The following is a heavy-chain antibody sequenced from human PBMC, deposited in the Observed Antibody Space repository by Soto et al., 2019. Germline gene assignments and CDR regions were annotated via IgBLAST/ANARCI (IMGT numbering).Heavy chain of an antibody. CDR3: ARDGGFSLDS. J-gene: IGHJ4*02. CDR2: TNKDGSEA. CDR1: GFIFRNDY. Sequence: GGSLRLSCVASGFIFRNDYMSLVRQSPGKGLEWVAKTNKDGSEAYYVDSLEGRFTISRDNAKNLLFLEMKSLRVDDTAVYYCARDGGFSLDSWGRGTLVTV. V-gene: IGHV3-7*03.